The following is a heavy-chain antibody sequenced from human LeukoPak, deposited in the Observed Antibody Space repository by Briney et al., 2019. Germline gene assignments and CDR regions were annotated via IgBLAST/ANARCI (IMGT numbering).Heavy chain of an antibody. CDR2: VFDSGST. CDR3: ARHTRPGHSGYENAFDI. J-gene: IGHJ3*02. CDR1: GGSISRTSYY. Sequence: PSETLSLTCTVSGGSISRTSYYWDWIRQPPGKGLEWIGNVFDSGSTHYNPPLKSRVTISVDTSKNQFSLRLSSVTAADTAVYYCARHTRPGHSGYENAFDIWGQGTMVTVSS. V-gene: IGHV4-39*01. D-gene: IGHD5-12*01.